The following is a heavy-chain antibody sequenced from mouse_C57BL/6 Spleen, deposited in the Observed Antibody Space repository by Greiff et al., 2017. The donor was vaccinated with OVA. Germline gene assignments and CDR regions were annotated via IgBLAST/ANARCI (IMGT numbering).Heavy chain of an antibody. D-gene: IGHD2-1*01. CDR3: ARDGNYGPWFAY. Sequence: EVKLVESGGGLVKPGGSLKLSCAASGFTFSDYGMPWVRPAPEKGLAWVAYISSGSSTIYYADTVKGRFTISRDNAKNTLFLQMTSLRSEDTAMYYCARDGNYGPWFAYWGQGTLVTVSA. V-gene: IGHV5-17*01. J-gene: IGHJ3*01. CDR1: GFTFSDYG. CDR2: ISSGSSTI.